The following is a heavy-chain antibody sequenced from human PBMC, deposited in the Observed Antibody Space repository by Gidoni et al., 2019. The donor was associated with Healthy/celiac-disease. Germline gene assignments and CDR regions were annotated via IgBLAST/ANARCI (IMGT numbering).Heavy chain of an antibody. Sequence: EVQLVESGGGLVKPGGSLRLSCAPSGFTFSSYSMNWVRQAPGKVLEWVSSISSSSSYIYYADSVKGRFTISRDNAKNSLYLQMNSLRAEDTAVYYCAREVSDYDSAPDYWGQGTLVTVSS. CDR3: AREVSDYDSAPDY. CDR1: GFTFSSYS. D-gene: IGHD3-22*01. J-gene: IGHJ4*02. CDR2: ISSSSSYI. V-gene: IGHV3-21*01.